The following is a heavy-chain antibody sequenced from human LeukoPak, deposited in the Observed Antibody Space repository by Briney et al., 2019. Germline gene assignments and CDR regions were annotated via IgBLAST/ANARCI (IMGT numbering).Heavy chain of an antibody. CDR1: GGSISSYY. Sequence: PSETLSLTCTVSGGSISSYYWSWIRQPPRKGLEWIGYVFYSGSINYKPSLKSRVTISIDASKNQFSLKLSSVTAADTAVYYCARLTSGTHPNFDYWGQGTLVTVSS. D-gene: IGHD3-10*01. V-gene: IGHV4-59*08. CDR3: ARLTSGTHPNFDY. J-gene: IGHJ4*02. CDR2: VFYSGSI.